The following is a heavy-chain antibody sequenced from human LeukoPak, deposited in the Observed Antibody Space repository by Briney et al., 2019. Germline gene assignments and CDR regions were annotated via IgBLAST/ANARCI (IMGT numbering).Heavy chain of an antibody. Sequence: SETLSLTCTVSGGSVSSGGYYWSWIRQPPGKGLEWFGYIYYSGSTNYNPSLKSRVTISVDTSKNQFSLKLSSVTAADTAVYYCARDSSGWRSIFDYWGQGTLVSVSS. V-gene: IGHV4-61*08. D-gene: IGHD6-19*01. CDR1: GGSVSSGGYY. CDR2: IYYSGST. J-gene: IGHJ4*02. CDR3: ARDSSGWRSIFDY.